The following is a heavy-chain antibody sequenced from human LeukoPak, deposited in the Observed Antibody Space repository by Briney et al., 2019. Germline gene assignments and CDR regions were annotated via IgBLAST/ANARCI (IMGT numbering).Heavy chain of an antibody. CDR2: IIPIFGTA. D-gene: IGHD5-24*01. CDR1: GGTFSSYA. J-gene: IGHJ4*02. V-gene: IGHV1-69*13. CDR3: ARARAGWLQLEY. Sequence: ASVKVSCKASGGTFSSYAISWVRQAPGQGLEWMGGIIPIFGTANYAQKFQGRVTITADESTSTAYMELSSLRSEGTAVYYCARARAGWLQLEYWGQGTLVTVSS.